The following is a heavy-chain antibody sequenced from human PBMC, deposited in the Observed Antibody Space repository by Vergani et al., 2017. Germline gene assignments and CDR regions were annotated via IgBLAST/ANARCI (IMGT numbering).Heavy chain of an antibody. CDR3: ARVVTAAAGTGYYYYGMDV. CDR2: INPNSGGT. V-gene: IGHV1-2*02. Sequence: QVQLVQSGAEVKKPGASVKVSCKASGYTFTGYYMHWVRQAPGQGLEWMGWINPNSGGTNYAQKFQDRVTMTRDTSISTAYMELSRLRSDDTAVYYCARVVTAAAGTGYYYYGMDVWGQGTTVTVSS. D-gene: IGHD6-13*01. J-gene: IGHJ6*02. CDR1: GYTFTGYY.